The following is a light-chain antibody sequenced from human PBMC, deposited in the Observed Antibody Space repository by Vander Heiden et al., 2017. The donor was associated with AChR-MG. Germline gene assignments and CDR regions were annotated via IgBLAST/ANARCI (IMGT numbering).Light chain of an antibody. CDR3: CSYAGSWV. J-gene: IGLJ3*02. V-gene: IGLV2-11*01. CDR2: AVS. CDR1: SSDVGGYNY. Sequence: QSALTQPRSVSGSPGQLVTISCTGTSSDVGGYNYVSWYHQHPGKAPKLMIYAVSKRPSGVPYRFSGSTSGTTASLTLSGLEAEDESYYYCCSYAGSWVFGGGTKLTVL.